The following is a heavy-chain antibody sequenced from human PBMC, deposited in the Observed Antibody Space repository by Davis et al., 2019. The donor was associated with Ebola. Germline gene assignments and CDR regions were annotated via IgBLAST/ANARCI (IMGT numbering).Heavy chain of an antibody. D-gene: IGHD3-16*01. Sequence: GESLKISCAASGFTFSSYAMHWVRQAPGKGLEWVAVISYDGSNKYYADSVKGRFTISRDNAKNSLYLQMNSLRDEDTAVYYCAKAGGFRDMDVWGQGTTVTVSS. V-gene: IGHV3-30-3*01. J-gene: IGHJ6*02. CDR2: ISYDGSNK. CDR3: AKAGGFRDMDV. CDR1: GFTFSSYA.